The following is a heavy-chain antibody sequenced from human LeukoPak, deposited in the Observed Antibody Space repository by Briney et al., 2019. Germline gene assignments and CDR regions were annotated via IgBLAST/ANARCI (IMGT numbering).Heavy chain of an antibody. CDR1: GFTFSSYS. V-gene: IGHV3-48*01. J-gene: IGHJ4*02. CDR3: ARERSGYGGGFDY. CDR2: ISSRSSTI. D-gene: IGHD5-12*01. Sequence: GGSLRLSCAAPGFTFSSYSMNWVRQAPGKGLEWVSYISSRSSTIYYVDSVKGRFTISRDNAKNSLYLQMNSLRAEDTAVYYCARERSGYGGGFDYWGQGTLVTVSS.